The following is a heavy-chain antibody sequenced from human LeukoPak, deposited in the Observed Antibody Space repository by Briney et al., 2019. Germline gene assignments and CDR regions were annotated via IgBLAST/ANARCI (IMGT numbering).Heavy chain of an antibody. J-gene: IGHJ3*02. CDR2: IYYSGST. V-gene: IGHV4-59*08. CDR3: ARGLGISYAFDI. D-gene: IGHD4-23*01. Sequence: SETLSLTCTVSGGSISSYYWSWIRQPPGKGLEWIGYIYYSGSTNYNPSLKSRVTISVDTSKNQFSLKLSSVTAADTAVYYCARGLGISYAFDIWGQGTMVTVSS. CDR1: GGSISSYY.